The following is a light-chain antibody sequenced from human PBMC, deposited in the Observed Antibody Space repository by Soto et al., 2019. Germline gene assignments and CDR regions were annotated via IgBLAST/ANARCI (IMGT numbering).Light chain of an antibody. J-gene: IGLJ1*01. CDR2: DDT. CDR3: CLYVGGRTYV. Sequence: QSALTQPASVSGPPGQSITISCTGTVGLVSWYQQHPGKVPKLIIYDDTKRPSGVSSRFSGSKSGNTASLTISGLQTEEEADYYCCLYVGGRTYVFGTGTKVTVL. V-gene: IGLV2-23*01. CDR1: VGL.